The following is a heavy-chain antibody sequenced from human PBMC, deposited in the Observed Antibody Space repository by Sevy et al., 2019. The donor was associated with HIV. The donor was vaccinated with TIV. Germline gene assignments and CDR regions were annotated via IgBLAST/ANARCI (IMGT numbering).Heavy chain of an antibody. CDR3: AGDVDTPFGRSFDS. V-gene: IGHV3-48*02. J-gene: IGHJ4*02. D-gene: IGHD5-18*01. Sequence: GGSLRLSCVVSGLTFSSDSMNWVRQAPGKGLEWLAYISSSSRTIYYADSVEGRFTISRDNDKKSVFLQMNNLRDEDSATYYGAGDVDTPFGRSFDSWGQGTLVTVSS. CDR2: ISSSSRTI. CDR1: GLTFSSDS.